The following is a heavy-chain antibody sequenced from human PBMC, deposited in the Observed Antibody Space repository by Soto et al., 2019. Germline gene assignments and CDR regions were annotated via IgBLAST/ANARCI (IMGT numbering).Heavy chain of an antibody. CDR3: AKVVVLAGTGAFDI. CDR1: GVTFSNYW. J-gene: IGHJ3*02. D-gene: IGHD6-19*01. Sequence: GGSMRLSCAASGVTFSNYWMTWVRQAPGKGLEWVASIKQDASEKQYVDSVKGRFTISRDNAKNSLYLQMNSLRAEDTAVYYCAKVVVLAGTGAFDIWGQGTMVTVSS. V-gene: IGHV3-7*01. CDR2: IKQDASEK.